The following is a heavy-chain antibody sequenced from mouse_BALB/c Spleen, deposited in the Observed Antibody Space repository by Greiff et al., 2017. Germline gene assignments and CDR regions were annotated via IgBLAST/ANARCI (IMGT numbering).Heavy chain of an antibody. CDR1: GFTFSSYA. CDR3: ARGVEFTGYAMDY. V-gene: IGHV5-6-5*01. J-gene: IGHJ4*01. CDR2: ISSGGST. Sequence: EVQVVESGGGLVKPGGSLKLSCAASGFTFSSYAMSWVRQTPEKRLEWVASISSGGSTYYPDSVKGRFTISRDNARNILYLQMSSLRSEDTAMYYCARGVEFTGYAMDYWGQGTSVTVSS.